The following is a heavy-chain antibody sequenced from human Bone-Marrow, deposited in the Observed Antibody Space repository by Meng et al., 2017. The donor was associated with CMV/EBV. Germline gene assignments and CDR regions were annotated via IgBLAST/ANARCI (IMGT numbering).Heavy chain of an antibody. CDR3: ARWGMNTAYFDF. CDR2: IDHSGST. J-gene: IGHJ4*02. D-gene: IGHD3-16*01. Sequence: TCAVYGGYCSNYYWSWIRQPPGKGLEWFGEIDHSGSTSYNPSLKSRVTISVDTSKNQFSLRLSSVTAADTAVYYCARWGMNTAYFDFWGQGTLVTVSS. V-gene: IGHV4-34*01. CDR1: GGYCSNYY.